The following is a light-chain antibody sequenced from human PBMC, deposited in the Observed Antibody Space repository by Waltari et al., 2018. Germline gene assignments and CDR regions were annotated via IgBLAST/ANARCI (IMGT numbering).Light chain of an antibody. CDR1: SNDIGSYNF. V-gene: IGLV2-23*02. J-gene: IGLJ2*01. CDR3: FSYAGSNSFA. CDR2: DVS. Sequence: QSALTQPASVSGSPGQSITVSCIGTSNDIGSYNFVSWFQQHPGRAPKLMIYDVSERPLGVSNRFSGSKSGNTASLTIFGLQAEDEADYYCFSYAGSNSFAFGGGTRVTVL.